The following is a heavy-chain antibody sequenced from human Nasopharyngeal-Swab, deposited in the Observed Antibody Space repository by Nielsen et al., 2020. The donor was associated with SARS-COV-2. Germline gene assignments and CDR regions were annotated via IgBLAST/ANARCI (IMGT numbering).Heavy chain of an antibody. CDR3: ARVYGDYVDYYYYGMDV. Sequence: SETLSLTCAVYGGSFSGYYWSWIRKPTGKGMEWIGEINHSGSTNYNPSLKSRVTISVDTSKNQFSLKLSSVTAADTAVYYCARVYGDYVDYYYYGMDVWGQGTTVTVSS. J-gene: IGHJ6*02. D-gene: IGHD4-17*01. CDR2: INHSGST. V-gene: IGHV4-34*01. CDR1: GGSFSGYY.